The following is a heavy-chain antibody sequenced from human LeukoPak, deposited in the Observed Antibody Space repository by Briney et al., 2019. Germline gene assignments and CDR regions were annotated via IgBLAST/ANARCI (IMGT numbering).Heavy chain of an antibody. V-gene: IGHV4-61*02. Sequence: PSQTLSPTCTVSGDSISSSTYYWSWIRQPAGMGLEWIGRIYSSGSTNYNPSLKSRVIVSVDTSKNQFSLKLSSVTAADTAVYYCARDRYTSGWYSWFDPWGQGTLVTVSS. CDR1: GDSISSSTYY. D-gene: IGHD6-19*01. CDR3: ARDRYTSGWYSWFDP. CDR2: IYSSGST. J-gene: IGHJ5*02.